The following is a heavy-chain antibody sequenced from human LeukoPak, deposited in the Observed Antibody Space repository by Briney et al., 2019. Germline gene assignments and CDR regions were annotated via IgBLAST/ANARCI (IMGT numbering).Heavy chain of an antibody. CDR2: IYPGDSQT. Sequence: GESLKISCKASGYKFTNYWNGWVRQMPGKGLEWMTIIYPGDSQTRYSPSFQGQVTISADKSLDTMYLQWNSLKASDTAMYYCARALRTGQGDYVPVLWGQGTLVIVSS. J-gene: IGHJ4*02. D-gene: IGHD4-17*01. CDR3: ARALRTGQGDYVPVL. V-gene: IGHV5-51*01. CDR1: GYKFTNYW.